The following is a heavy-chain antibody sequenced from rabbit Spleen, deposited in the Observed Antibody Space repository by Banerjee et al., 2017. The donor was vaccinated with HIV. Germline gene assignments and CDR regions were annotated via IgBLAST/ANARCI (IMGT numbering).Heavy chain of an antibody. J-gene: IGHJ4*01. Sequence: QSLEESGGDLVKRGASLTLTCTASGFSFSSSFYMCWVRQAPGKGLECIACIYGGDGSTYYASWVNGRFTISKTSSTTVTLQMTSLTAADTATYFCARGSAAMTMVITGFYFNLWGQGTLVTVS. D-gene: IGHD2-1*01. CDR3: ARGSAAMTMVITGFYFNL. CDR2: IYGGDGST. V-gene: IGHV1S40*01. CDR1: GFSFSSSFY.